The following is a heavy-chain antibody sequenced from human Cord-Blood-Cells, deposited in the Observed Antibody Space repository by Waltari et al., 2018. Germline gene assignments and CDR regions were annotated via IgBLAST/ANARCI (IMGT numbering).Heavy chain of an antibody. J-gene: IGHJ3*02. D-gene: IGHD6-6*01. V-gene: IGHV3-53*02. CDR3: ARDMQQLVRGAFDI. Sequence: EVQLVETGGGLIQPGGSLRLSCAASGFTVSSNYMSWVRQAPGKGLEWVSVIYSGGSTDYADSVKGRFTISRDNSKNTLYLQMNSLRAEDTAVYYCARDMQQLVRGAFDIWGQGTMVTVSS. CDR2: IYSGGST. CDR1: GFTVSSNY.